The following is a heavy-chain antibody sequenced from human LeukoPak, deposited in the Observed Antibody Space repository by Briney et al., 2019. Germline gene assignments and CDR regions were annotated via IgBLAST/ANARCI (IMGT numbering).Heavy chain of an antibody. CDR3: ARDGRGYYGSGSYRDY. Sequence: GGSLRLSCAASGFTFSSYSMNWVRQAPGKGLEWVSSISSSSYIYYADSVKGRFTISRDNSKNSLYLQMNSLRAEDTAVYYCARDGRGYYGSGSYRDYWGQGTLVTVSS. CDR2: ISSSSYI. V-gene: IGHV3-21*04. CDR1: GFTFSSYS. J-gene: IGHJ4*02. D-gene: IGHD3-10*01.